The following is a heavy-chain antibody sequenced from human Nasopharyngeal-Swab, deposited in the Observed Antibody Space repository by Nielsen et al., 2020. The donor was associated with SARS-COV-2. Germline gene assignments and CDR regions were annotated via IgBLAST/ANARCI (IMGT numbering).Heavy chain of an antibody. CDR1: GFTFSSYA. CDR2: ISYDGSNK. V-gene: IGHV3-30*04. Sequence: GESLKISCAASGFTFSSYAMHWVRQAPGKGLEWVAVISYDGSNKYYADSVKGRFTIFRDNSKNTLYLQMNSLRAEDTAVYYCARDRYGDYGDYYYGMDVWGQGTTVTVSS. J-gene: IGHJ6*02. CDR3: ARDRYGDYGDYYYGMDV. D-gene: IGHD4-17*01.